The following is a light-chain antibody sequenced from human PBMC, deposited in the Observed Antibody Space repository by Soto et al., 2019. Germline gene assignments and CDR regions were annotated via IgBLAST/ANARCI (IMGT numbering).Light chain of an antibody. CDR3: QQRSNWPHFT. Sequence: EIVLTQSPATLSLSPGERATLSCRASQSVSSYLAWYQQKPGQAPRLLIYDASNRATGIPARFSGSGSGTDFTLTISSLEPEAFAVYYCQQRSNWPHFTFGPGTKVDIK. V-gene: IGKV3-11*01. CDR1: QSVSSY. CDR2: DAS. J-gene: IGKJ3*01.